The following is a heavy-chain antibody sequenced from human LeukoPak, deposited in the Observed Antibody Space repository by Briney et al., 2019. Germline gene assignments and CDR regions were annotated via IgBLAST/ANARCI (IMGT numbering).Heavy chain of an antibody. J-gene: IGHJ4*02. CDR2: IKQDGSER. V-gene: IGHV3-7*01. D-gene: IGHD1-26*01. Sequence: GGSLRLSCATSGFTFSNYWMSWVRQAPGKGLEWVANIKQDGSERYYVDSVKGRFTISRDNAKNSLYLQMNSLRAEDTAVYYCARYGGSYYFDNWGQGTLVTVSA. CDR1: GFTFSNYW. CDR3: ARYGGSYYFDN.